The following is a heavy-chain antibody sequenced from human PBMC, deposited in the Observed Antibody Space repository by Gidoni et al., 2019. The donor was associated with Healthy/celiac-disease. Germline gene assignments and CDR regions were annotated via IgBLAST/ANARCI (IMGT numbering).Heavy chain of an antibody. J-gene: IGHJ4*02. CDR3: ARDSVSWELNYYFDY. CDR2: ISYDGSNK. CDR1: GFNFSSYA. Sequence: QVQLVESGGGVVQPGRSLRLSWAASGFNFSSYAMHWVRQAPGKGLEWVAVISYDGSNKYYADSVKGRFTISRDNSKNTLYLQMNSLRAEDTAVYYCARDSVSWELNYYFDYWGQGTLVTVSS. V-gene: IGHV3-30*04. D-gene: IGHD1-26*01.